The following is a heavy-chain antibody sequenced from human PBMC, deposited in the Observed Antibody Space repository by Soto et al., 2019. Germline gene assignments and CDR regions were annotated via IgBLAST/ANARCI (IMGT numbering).Heavy chain of an antibody. CDR1: GFTFSNAW. CDR3: TTEGNPLEPRTRYYYYYGIDV. J-gene: IGHJ6*02. Sequence: GGSLRLSCAASGFTFSNAWMSWVRQAPGKGLEWVGRIKSKTDGGTTDYAAPEKGRFTISRDDSKNTLYLQMNSLKAEHTAQYYCTTEGNPLEPRTRYYYYYGIDVWGQATTGTVS. CDR2: IKSKTDGGTT. D-gene: IGHD1-1*01. V-gene: IGHV3-15*01.